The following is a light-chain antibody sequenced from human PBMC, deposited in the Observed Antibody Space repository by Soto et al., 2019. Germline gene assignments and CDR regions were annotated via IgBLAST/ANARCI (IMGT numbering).Light chain of an antibody. J-gene: IGLJ2*01. CDR2: NDD. Sequence: QSVLTQSPSVSGTPGQRVTISCADTSSSVGTNTVSWYQHIPGTAPKVLIYNDDRRPSGVPDRFSASKSATSATLAISGLQSEDEADYYCAAWDDSLQGPLFGGGTQLT. V-gene: IGLV1-44*01. CDR1: SSSVGTNT. CDR3: AAWDDSLQGPL.